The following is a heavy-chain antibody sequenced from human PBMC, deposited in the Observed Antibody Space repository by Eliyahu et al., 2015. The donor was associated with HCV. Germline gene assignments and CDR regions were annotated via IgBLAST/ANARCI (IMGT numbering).Heavy chain of an antibody. Sequence: QVQLVQSGAEVKKPGASVXVSCKVSGSALTELSIHWVRQGPGKGLEWMGSFDPEDGETVYAQKFQGRVSMTEDTSTDTVYMELTSLRSEDTAVYYCATDQTAGIELDSWGQGTLVTVSS. D-gene: IGHD6-13*01. CDR3: ATDQTAGIELDS. CDR2: FDPEDGET. CDR1: GSALTELS. V-gene: IGHV1-24*01. J-gene: IGHJ4*02.